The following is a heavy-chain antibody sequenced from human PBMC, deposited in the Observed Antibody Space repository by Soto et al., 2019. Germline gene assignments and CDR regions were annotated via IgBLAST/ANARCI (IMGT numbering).Heavy chain of an antibody. CDR1: GYTLTELS. CDR2: FDPEDGET. J-gene: IGHJ6*02. CDR3: AIVVVTLPTYYYYGMDV. D-gene: IGHD3-22*01. V-gene: IGHV1-24*01. Sequence: ASVKVSCKVSGYTLTELSMHWVRQAPGKGLEWMGGFDPEDGETIYAQKFQGRVTMTEDTSTDTAYMELSSLRSEDTAVYYCAIVVVTLPTYYYYGMDVWGQGTTVTVSS.